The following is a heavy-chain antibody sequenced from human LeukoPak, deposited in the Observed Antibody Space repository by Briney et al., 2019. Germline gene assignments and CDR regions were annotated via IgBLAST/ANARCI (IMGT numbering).Heavy chain of an antibody. J-gene: IGHJ4*02. CDR2: INTDGSST. D-gene: IGHD3-22*01. Sequence: GGSLRLSCAASGFTFSTYWMHWVRQAPGKGLVWVSNINTDGSSTNYADSVKGRFTISRDNAKNTLYLQINSLRAEDTAVYFCARIFRDDGSGYRYFDYWGQGTLVTVSS. CDR1: GFTFSTYW. V-gene: IGHV3-74*01. CDR3: ARIFRDDGSGYRYFDY.